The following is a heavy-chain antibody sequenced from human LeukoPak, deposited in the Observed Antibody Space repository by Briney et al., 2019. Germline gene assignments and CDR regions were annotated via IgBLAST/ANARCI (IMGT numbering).Heavy chain of an antibody. Sequence: GGSLRLSCAASGFTFGDFAMHWVRQAPGKGLEWVSLISADGGTTYYADSVRGRFTISRDNSKSSLYLQVNSLRSEDTALYYCARDWVIVVVTGGPEYWGQGTRVTVSS. V-gene: IGHV3-43*02. D-gene: IGHD2-21*02. J-gene: IGHJ4*02. CDR2: ISADGGTT. CDR1: GFTFGDFA. CDR3: ARDWVIVVVTGGPEY.